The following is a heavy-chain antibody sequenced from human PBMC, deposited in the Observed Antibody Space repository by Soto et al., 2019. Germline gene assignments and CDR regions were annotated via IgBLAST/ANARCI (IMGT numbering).Heavy chain of an antibody. CDR2: IGSAGDT. J-gene: IGHJ6*02. CDR1: GFTFSNYD. CDR3: ARGGYASGYFHYAMDV. V-gene: IGHV3-13*01. Sequence: GGSLRLSCAASGFTFSNYDMIWVRQATGKGLEWVSAIGSAGDTYYSGSVKGRFAISRENAKDSLYLQMNSVTPGDTAVYYCARGGYASGYFHYAMDVWGQGTTVTVSS. D-gene: IGHD6-19*01.